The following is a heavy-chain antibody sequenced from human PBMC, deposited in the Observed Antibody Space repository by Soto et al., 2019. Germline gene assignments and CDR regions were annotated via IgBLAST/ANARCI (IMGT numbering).Heavy chain of an antibody. D-gene: IGHD1-26*01. CDR1: VFTFISYW. Sequence: PGGSLRLSCAASVFTFISYWMSWVRQAPGKGLEWVANIKQDGSEKYYVDSVKGRFTISRDNAKNSLYLQMNSLRAEDTAVYYCARVTGEWELHIDYWGQGTLVTVSS. CDR3: ARVTGEWELHIDY. J-gene: IGHJ4*02. V-gene: IGHV3-7*03. CDR2: IKQDGSEK.